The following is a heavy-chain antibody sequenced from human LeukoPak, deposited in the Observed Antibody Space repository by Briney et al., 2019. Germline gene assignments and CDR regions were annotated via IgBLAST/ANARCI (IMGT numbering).Heavy chain of an antibody. CDR3: ARGLRPSLNRWNAFDI. Sequence: ASVKVSCKASGYTFTSYGISWVRQAPGQGLERMGWISAYNGNTNYAQKLQGRVTMTTDTSTSTAYMELRSLRSDDTAVYYCARGLRPSLNRWNAFDIWGQGTMVTVSS. CDR1: GYTFTSYG. CDR2: ISAYNGNT. J-gene: IGHJ3*02. V-gene: IGHV1-18*01. D-gene: IGHD3-3*01.